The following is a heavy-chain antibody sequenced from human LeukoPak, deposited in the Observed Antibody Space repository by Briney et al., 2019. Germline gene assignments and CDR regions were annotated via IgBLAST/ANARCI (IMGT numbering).Heavy chain of an antibody. CDR1: VYTFTSYG. D-gene: IGHD3-10*01. V-gene: IGHV3-30*18. CDR3: VKNRGSGSPLYFDY. CDR2: ISYDGTEK. Sequence: GGSLRLSRGASVYTFTSYGMHWVRQAPGKGGEWVAVISYDGTEKYYADSVKGRFTLSRDNFKSTLYLQMNTLRAEDTPVYYCVKNRGSGSPLYFDYWGQGTLVTVSS. J-gene: IGHJ4*02.